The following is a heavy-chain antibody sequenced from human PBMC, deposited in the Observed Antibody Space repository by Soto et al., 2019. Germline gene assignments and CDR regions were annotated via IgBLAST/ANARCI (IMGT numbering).Heavy chain of an antibody. D-gene: IGHD3-9*01. V-gene: IGHV3-13*05. CDR1: GFTFSSYD. CDR2: IGTAGDP. J-gene: IGHJ6*02. CDR3: ARGGYYDILTGYPRNYYGMDV. Sequence: EVQLVESGGGLVQPGGSLRLSCAASGFTFSSYDVHWVRQATGKGLEWVSAIGTAGDPYYPGSVKGRFTISRENAKNSLYLQMTSLRAGDTAVYYCARGGYYDILTGYPRNYYGMDVWGQGTTVTVSS.